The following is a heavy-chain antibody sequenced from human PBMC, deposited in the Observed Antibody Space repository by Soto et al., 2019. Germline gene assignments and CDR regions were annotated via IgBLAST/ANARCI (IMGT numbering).Heavy chain of an antibody. CDR1: GFTFSSYA. CDR2: ISGSGGST. J-gene: IGHJ4*02. CDR3: ASPYYYDSSGYYYFDY. Sequence: LRLSCAASGFTFSSYAMSWVRQAPGKGLEWVSAISGSGGSTYYADSVKGRFTISRDNSKNTLYLQMNSLRAEDTAVYYCASPYYYDSSGYYYFDYWGQGTLVTV. V-gene: IGHV3-23*01. D-gene: IGHD3-22*01.